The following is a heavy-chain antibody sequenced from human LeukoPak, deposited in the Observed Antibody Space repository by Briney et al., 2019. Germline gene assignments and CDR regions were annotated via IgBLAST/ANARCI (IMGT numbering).Heavy chain of an antibody. V-gene: IGHV4-34*01. CDR2: INHSGST. CDR3: ARTQWLVRNWFDP. CDR1: GGSFSGYY. J-gene: IGHJ5*02. Sequence: PSGTLSLTCAVYGGSFSGYYWSWIRQPPGKGLEWIGEINHSGSTNYNPSLKSRVTISVDTSKNQLSLKLSSVTAADTAVYYCARTQWLVRNWFDPWGQGTLVTVSS. D-gene: IGHD6-19*01.